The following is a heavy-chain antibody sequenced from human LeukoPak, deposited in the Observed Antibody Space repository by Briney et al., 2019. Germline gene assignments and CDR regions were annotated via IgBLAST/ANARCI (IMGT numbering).Heavy chain of an antibody. CDR3: ARDLVSDCSSTSCPPTRYYGMDV. D-gene: IGHD2-2*01. CDR2: INPSGGST. V-gene: IGHV1-46*01. Sequence: ASVKVSCKASGYTFTSHYMHWVRQAPGQGLEWMGIINPSGGSTSYAQKFQGRVTMTRDTSTSTVYMELSSLRSEDTAVYYCARDLVSDCSSTSCPPTRYYGMDVWGQGTTVTVSS. J-gene: IGHJ6*02. CDR1: GYTFTSHY.